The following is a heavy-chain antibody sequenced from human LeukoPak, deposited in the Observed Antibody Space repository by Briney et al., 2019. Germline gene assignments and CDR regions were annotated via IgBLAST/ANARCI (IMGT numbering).Heavy chain of an antibody. CDR2: INPNSGGT. Sequence: ASVKVSCKASGYTFTGYYMHWVRQAPGQGLEWMGRINPNSGGTNYAQKFQGRVTMTRDTSISTAYMELSRLRSDDTAVYYCARVRVRYFDLLLSNDAFDIWGQGTMVTVSS. CDR1: GYTFTGYY. CDR3: ARVRVRYFDLLLSNDAFDI. V-gene: IGHV1-2*06. D-gene: IGHD3-9*01. J-gene: IGHJ3*02.